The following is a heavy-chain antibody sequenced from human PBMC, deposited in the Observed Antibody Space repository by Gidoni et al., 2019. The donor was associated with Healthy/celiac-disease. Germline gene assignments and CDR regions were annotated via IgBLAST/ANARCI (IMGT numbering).Heavy chain of an antibody. CDR2: ISSSSSYI. CDR3: ARILIPYYYDCGPNDY. CDR1: GFTFSSYS. D-gene: IGHD3-22*01. Sequence: EVQLVESGGGLVKPGGSLRLSCAASGFTFSSYSMNWVRQAPGKGLEWVSSISSSSSYIYYADSVKGRFTISRDNAKNSLYLQMNSLRAEDTAVYYCARILIPYYYDCGPNDYWGQGTLVTVSS. J-gene: IGHJ4*02. V-gene: IGHV3-21*01.